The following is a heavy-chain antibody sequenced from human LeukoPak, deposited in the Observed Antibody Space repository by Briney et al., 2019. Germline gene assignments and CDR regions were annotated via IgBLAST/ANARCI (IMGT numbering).Heavy chain of an antibody. D-gene: IGHD1-1*01. Sequence: TGGSLRLSCAASGFTFSSYAMHWVRQAPGKGLEWVAVISYDGSNKYYAASVKGRFTIARDNSKNTLYLQMNSLRAEDTAVYYCARGLDWNDAEPRDAFDIWGQGTMVTVSS. J-gene: IGHJ3*02. CDR2: ISYDGSNK. CDR3: ARGLDWNDAEPRDAFDI. CDR1: GFTFSSYA. V-gene: IGHV3-30*04.